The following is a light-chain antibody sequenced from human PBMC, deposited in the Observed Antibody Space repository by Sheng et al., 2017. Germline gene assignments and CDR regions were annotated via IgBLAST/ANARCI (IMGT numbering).Light chain of an antibody. CDR2: DAS. V-gene: IGKV1-13*02. J-gene: IGKJ2*01. CDR1: QGISRA. Sequence: AIQLTQSPSSLSASVGDRVTITCRASQGISRALAWYQQKPGKPPKLLIYDASNLESGVPSRFSGSGSGTDFTLTISRLEPEDFAVYYCQQYGSSLGTFGQGTKLEIK. CDR3: QQYGSSLGT.